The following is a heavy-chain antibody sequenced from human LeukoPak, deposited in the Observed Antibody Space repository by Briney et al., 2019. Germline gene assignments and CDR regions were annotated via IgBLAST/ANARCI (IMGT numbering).Heavy chain of an antibody. J-gene: IGHJ4*02. Sequence: GGSLRLSCAASGFTFSSYGIHCVRQAPGKGLEWVAVIWHDGRNKYYADSVKGRFTISRDNSKNTVLLQMNSLRAEDTAIYYCARDWGSDEAIDYWGQGTLVSVSS. CDR3: ARDWGSDEAIDY. V-gene: IGHV3-33*01. D-gene: IGHD2-21*02. CDR2: IWHDGRNK. CDR1: GFTFSSYG.